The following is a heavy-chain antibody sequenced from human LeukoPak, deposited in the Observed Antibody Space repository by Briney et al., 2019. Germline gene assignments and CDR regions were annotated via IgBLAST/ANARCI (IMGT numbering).Heavy chain of an antibody. CDR1: GFTFSSYA. D-gene: IGHD1-26*01. CDR2: ISGSGGST. J-gene: IGHJ4*02. CDR3: AKDLRSGSYQYYFDY. Sequence: PGGSLRLSCAASGFTFSSYAMSWVRQAPGKGLEWVSAISGSGGSTYYADSVKGRFTISRDNSKNTLYLQMNSLRAEDTAVYYCAKDLRSGSYQYYFDYWGQGTLVTVSS. V-gene: IGHV3-23*01.